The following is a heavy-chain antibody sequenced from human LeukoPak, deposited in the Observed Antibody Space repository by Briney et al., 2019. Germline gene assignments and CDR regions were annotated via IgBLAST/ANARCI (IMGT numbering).Heavy chain of an antibody. Sequence: SETLSLTCTVSGGSISSDYWSWIRQPPGKGLEWIGYIYYSGSTNYNPSLKSRVTISVDTSKNQFSLKLSSVTAADTAVYYCARATPYSSGWYRQHEYFQHWGQGTLVTVSS. CDR3: ARATPYSSGWYRQHEYFQH. J-gene: IGHJ1*01. CDR2: IYYSGST. CDR1: GGSISSDY. D-gene: IGHD6-19*01. V-gene: IGHV4-59*01.